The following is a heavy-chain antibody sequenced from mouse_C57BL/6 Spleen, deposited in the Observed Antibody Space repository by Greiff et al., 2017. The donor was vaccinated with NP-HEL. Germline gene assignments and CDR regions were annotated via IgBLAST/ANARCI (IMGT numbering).Heavy chain of an antibody. CDR2: IDPSDSYT. D-gene: IGHD1-1*01. J-gene: IGHJ1*03. CDR1: GYTFTSYW. Sequence: QVQLQQSGAELVKPGASVKLSCKASGYTFTSYWMQWVKQRPGQGLEWIGEIDPSDSYTNYNQKFKGKATLTVDTSSSTAYMQLSSLTSEDSAVYYCARGDYGSSYMYFDVWGTGTTVTVSS. V-gene: IGHV1-50*01. CDR3: ARGDYGSSYMYFDV.